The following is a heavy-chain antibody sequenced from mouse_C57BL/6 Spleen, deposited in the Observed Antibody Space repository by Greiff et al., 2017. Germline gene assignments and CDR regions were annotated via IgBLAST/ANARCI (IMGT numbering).Heavy chain of an antibody. D-gene: IGHD1-1*02. CDR3: ATSPGGYYAMDY. Sequence: QVQLQQPGAELVKPGASVKLSCKASGYTFTSYWLHWVKQGPGHGLEWIGMIHPNSGSTNYNEKFKRKATLTVDKSSSTAYMQRSSLTSEDSAVYYCATSPGGYYAMDYWGQGTSVTVSS. CDR1: GYTFTSYW. CDR2: IHPNSGST. J-gene: IGHJ4*01. V-gene: IGHV1-64*01.